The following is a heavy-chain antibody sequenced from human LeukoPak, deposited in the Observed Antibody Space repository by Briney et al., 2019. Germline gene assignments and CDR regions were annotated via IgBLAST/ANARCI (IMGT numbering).Heavy chain of an antibody. J-gene: IGHJ3*02. D-gene: IGHD3-9*01. CDR2: INPNSGGT. CDR1: GYTFTGYC. V-gene: IGHV1-2*02. CDR3: ARVVDYDILTGYQPDAFDI. Sequence: ASVKVSCKASGYTFTGYCMHWVRQAPGQGLEWMGWINPNSGGTNYAQKFQGRVTMTRDTSISTAYMELSRLRSDDTAVYYCARVVDYDILTGYQPDAFDIWGQGTMVTVSS.